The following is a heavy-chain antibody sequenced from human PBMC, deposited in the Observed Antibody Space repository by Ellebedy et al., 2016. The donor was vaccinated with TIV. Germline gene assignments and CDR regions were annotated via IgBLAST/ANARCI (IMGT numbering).Heavy chain of an antibody. V-gene: IGHV1-69*13. D-gene: IGHD3-22*01. CDR3: ARHSGYYWYYLDY. CDR2: IIPIFGTA. CDR1: GGTFNSNA. Sequence: SVKVSCKASGGTFNSNAISWVRQAPGQGLEWMGGIIPIFGTANYAQKFQGRVTISADELGSTAYMELSRLRSEDTAVYYCARHSGYYWYYLDYWGQGTLVTVSS. J-gene: IGHJ4*02.